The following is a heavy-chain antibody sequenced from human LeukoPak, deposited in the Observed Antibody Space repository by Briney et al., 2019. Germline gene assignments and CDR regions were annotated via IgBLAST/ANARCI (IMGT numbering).Heavy chain of an antibody. CDR2: IYYSGST. D-gene: IGHD3-10*01. J-gene: IGHJ4*02. CDR3: ARGGSGSPDY. Sequence: SETLSLTCTVSGGSISSGGYYWSWIRQHPGKGLEWIGYIYYSGSTYYNPSLKSRVTISVDTSKNQFSLKLSSVTAADTAVYYCARGGSGSPDYWGQGTLVTVSS. V-gene: IGHV4-31*03. CDR1: GGSISSGGYY.